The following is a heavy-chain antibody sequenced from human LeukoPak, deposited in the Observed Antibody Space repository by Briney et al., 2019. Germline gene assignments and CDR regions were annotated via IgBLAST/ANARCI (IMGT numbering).Heavy chain of an antibody. V-gene: IGHV1-46*01. J-gene: IGHJ4*02. Sequence: ATVKVSCKASGYTFTSYYMHWVRQAPGQGLEWMGIINPSGGSTSYAQKFQGRVTMTRDTSTSTVYMELSSLRSEDTAVYYCAREYQLAYVADWGQGTLVTVSS. CDR2: INPSGGST. CDR1: GYTFTSYY. CDR3: AREYQLAYVAD. D-gene: IGHD2-2*01.